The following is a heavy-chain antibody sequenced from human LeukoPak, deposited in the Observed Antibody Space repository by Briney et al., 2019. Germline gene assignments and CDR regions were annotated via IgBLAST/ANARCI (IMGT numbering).Heavy chain of an antibody. CDR3: ARGRVAPDY. CDR2: INHSGST. V-gene: IGHV4-34*01. Sequence: PSETLSLTCAVYVGSFSGNYGSCIRQPPGKGLEWIGEINHSGSTNYNPSLKSRVTISVDTSKNQFSLKLSSVTAADTAVYYCARGRVAPDYWGQGTLVTVSS. CDR1: VGSFSGNY. J-gene: IGHJ4*02. D-gene: IGHD2-15*01.